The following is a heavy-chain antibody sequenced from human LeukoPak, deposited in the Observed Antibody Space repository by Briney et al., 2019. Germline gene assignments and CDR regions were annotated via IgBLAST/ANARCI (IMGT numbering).Heavy chain of an antibody. CDR1: GFTFSSYG. Sequence: GGSLRLSCAASGFTFSSYGMHWVRQAPGKGLEWVAFIRYDGSNKYYADSVKGRFTISRDNSKNTLYLQKNTLRAENTAVYYCAKNGGYSYGYNWFDPWGQGTLVTVSS. CDR2: IRYDGSNK. CDR3: AKNGGYSYGYNWFDP. V-gene: IGHV3-30*02. D-gene: IGHD5-18*01. J-gene: IGHJ5*02.